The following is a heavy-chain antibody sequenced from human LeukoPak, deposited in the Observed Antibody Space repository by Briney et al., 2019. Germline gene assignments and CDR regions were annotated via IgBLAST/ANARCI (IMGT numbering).Heavy chain of an antibody. CDR1: GGSISSSSYY. CDR2: IYYSGST. CDR3: ARDGLLAGYSSSWYRVGNAFDI. D-gene: IGHD6-13*01. J-gene: IGHJ3*02. V-gene: IGHV4-39*07. Sequence: PSETLSLPCTVSGGSISSSSYYWGWIRQPPGKGLVWFGSIYYSGSTYYNPSLKSRVTISVDTSKNQFSLKLSSVTAADTAVYYCARDGLLAGYSSSWYRVGNAFDIWGQGTMVTVSS.